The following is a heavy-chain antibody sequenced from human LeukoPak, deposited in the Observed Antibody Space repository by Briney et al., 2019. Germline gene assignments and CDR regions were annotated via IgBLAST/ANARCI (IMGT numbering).Heavy chain of an antibody. CDR2: IHYSGIT. D-gene: IGHD4-17*01. Sequence: SETLSLTCTVSLDSISDYYWTWIRQPPGKGLEWIGYIHYSGITKYNPSLKSRVFISVDTSKNQFSLDLGSVTAADTAVYFCAGLETVTPFLYYGMDLWGQGTTVTVSS. V-gene: IGHV4-59*01. CDR3: AGLETVTPFLYYGMDL. J-gene: IGHJ6*02. CDR1: LDSISDYY.